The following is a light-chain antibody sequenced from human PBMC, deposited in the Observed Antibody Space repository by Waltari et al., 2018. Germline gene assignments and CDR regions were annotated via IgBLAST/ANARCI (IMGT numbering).Light chain of an antibody. CDR3: QQFGRSPTT. CDR1: QSINSNH. Sequence: EVVLTQSPGTLSLSPGERATLSCRASQSINSNHLAWYQQKPGQGPRLLIYGASSRATGIPDRFSGSGSATDFTLTITRLEPEDFAVYYCQQFGRSPTTFGQGTKLEIE. CDR2: GAS. V-gene: IGKV3-20*01. J-gene: IGKJ2*01.